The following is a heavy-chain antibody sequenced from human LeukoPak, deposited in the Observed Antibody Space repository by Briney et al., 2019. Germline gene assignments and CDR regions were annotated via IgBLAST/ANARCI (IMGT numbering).Heavy chain of an antibody. CDR3: AKGGGGVFDY. CDR2: LSDTGAAT. Sequence: GGSLRLSCEASGFTFSSYAMSWVRQAPGKGLEWVSSLSDTGAATYYADSVKGRFTISRDNSENTVHLQMNSLRADDTAVYYCAKGGGGVFDYWGQGTLVTVSS. D-gene: IGHD3-16*01. V-gene: IGHV3-23*01. J-gene: IGHJ4*02. CDR1: GFTFSSYA.